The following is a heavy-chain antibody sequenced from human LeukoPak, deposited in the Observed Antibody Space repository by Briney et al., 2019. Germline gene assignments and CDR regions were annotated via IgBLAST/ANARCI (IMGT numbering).Heavy chain of an antibody. D-gene: IGHD3-10*01. CDR2: IRYDGSNK. Sequence: PGGSLGLSCAASGFTFSSYGMHWVRQAPGKGLEWVAYIRYDGSNKYYADSVKGRFTISRDISKHTLYLQMNSLRAEDTAVYYCAKDRVFELWFEEASPYYFDYWGQGTLVTVSS. CDR3: AKDRVFELWFEEASPYYFDY. CDR1: GFTFSSYG. J-gene: IGHJ4*02. V-gene: IGHV3-30*02.